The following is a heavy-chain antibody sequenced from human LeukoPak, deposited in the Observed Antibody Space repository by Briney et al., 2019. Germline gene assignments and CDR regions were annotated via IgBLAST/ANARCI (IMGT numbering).Heavy chain of an antibody. CDR3: ARLDCSSTSCYGGYNWFAP. CDR1: GYSISSDYY. J-gene: IGHJ5*02. V-gene: IGHV4-38-2*01. CDR2: IYHSGST. D-gene: IGHD2-2*01. Sequence: SETLSLTCAVSGYSISSDYYWGWIRQPPGKGLGWIGNIYHSGSTYYSPSLKSRVTISVDTSKNQFSLKLSSVTAADTAVYYCARLDCSSTSCYGGYNWFAPWGQGTLVTVSS.